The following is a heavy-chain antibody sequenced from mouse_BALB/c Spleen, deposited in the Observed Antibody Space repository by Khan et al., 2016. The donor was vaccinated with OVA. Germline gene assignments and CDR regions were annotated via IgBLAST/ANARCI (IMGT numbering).Heavy chain of an antibody. CDR2: ISPSSGYT. CDR1: GYTFTTYT. V-gene: IGHV1-4*01. CDR3: AREGAYYRSDGWFAY. Sequence: QVQLQQSGTELARPGASVKMSCKASGYTFTTYTMHWVKQRPGQGLEWLGYISPSSGYTNYNQKFKDKATLTADKSSITAYMQLSILTSEDSAVYYCAREGAYYRSDGWFAYWGQGTLVTVSA. J-gene: IGHJ3*01. D-gene: IGHD2-14*01.